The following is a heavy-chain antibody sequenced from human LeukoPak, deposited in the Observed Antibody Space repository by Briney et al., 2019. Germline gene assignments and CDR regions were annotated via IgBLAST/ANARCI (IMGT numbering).Heavy chain of an antibody. CDR2: ISAYNGNT. V-gene: IGHV1-18*01. CDR3: ARARDYYDSSGYSN. D-gene: IGHD3-22*01. J-gene: IGHJ4*02. CDR1: GYTFTSYG. Sequence: ASVKVSCKASGYTFTSYGISWVRRAPGQGLEWMGWISAYNGNTNYAQKLQGRVTMTTDTSTSTAYMELRSLRSDDTAVYYCARARDYYDSSGYSNWGQGTLVTVSS.